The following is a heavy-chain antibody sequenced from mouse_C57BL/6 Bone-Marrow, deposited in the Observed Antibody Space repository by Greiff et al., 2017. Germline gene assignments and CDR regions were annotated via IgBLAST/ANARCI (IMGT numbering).Heavy chain of an antibody. Sequence: VQLQQSGAELVKPGASVKISCKASGYAFSSYWMNWVKQRPGKGLEWIGQIYPGDGDTNYNGKFKGKATLTADKSSSTAYMQLSSLTSEDSAVYFCARWPYYYVSSWAWFAYWGQGTLVTVSA. CDR3: ARWPYYYVSSWAWFAY. J-gene: IGHJ3*01. D-gene: IGHD1-1*01. CDR2: IYPGDGDT. CDR1: GYAFSSYW. V-gene: IGHV1-80*01.